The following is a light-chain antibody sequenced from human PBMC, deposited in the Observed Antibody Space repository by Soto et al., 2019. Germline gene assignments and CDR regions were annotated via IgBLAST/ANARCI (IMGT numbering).Light chain of an antibody. CDR2: ANN. CDR1: SSNIGSNP. V-gene: IGLV1-44*01. Sequence: QSVLTQPPSASGTPGQRVTISCSGSSSNIGSNPVNWYQQVPGTAPKLLIYANNQRPSGVPDRFSGSKSGTSASLAISGLQSEYEADYYCAAWDDSLNGPIFGGGTKLTVL. CDR3: AAWDDSLNGPI. J-gene: IGLJ2*01.